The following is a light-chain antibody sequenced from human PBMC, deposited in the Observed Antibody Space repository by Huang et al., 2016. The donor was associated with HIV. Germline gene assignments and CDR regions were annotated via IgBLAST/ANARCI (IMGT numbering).Light chain of an antibody. V-gene: IGKV1-9*01. Sequence: IQLTQSPSSLSASVGDRVTITCRASQGISSYLAWYQQTPGKAPKLLIYAASTLQSGVPSRFSGSGSGTDFTLTISSLQPEDFATYYCQQLNSYPEGFTFGPGTKVDIK. CDR2: AAS. CDR3: QQLNSYPEGFT. CDR1: QGISSY. J-gene: IGKJ3*01.